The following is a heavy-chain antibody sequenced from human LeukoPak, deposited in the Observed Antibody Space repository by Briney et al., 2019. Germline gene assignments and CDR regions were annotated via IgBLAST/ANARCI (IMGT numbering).Heavy chain of an antibody. J-gene: IGHJ3*02. V-gene: IGHV3-23*01. CDR1: GFTFSSYA. CDR3: ARGGGFDCSGGSCYAFDI. CDR2: ISGSGGST. Sequence: GGSLRLSCAASGFTFSSYAMSWVRQAPGKGLEWVSAISGSGGSTYYADSVKGRFTISRDNSKNTLYLQMNSLRAEDTAVYYCARGGGFDCSGGSCYAFDIWGQGSMVTVSS. D-gene: IGHD2-15*01.